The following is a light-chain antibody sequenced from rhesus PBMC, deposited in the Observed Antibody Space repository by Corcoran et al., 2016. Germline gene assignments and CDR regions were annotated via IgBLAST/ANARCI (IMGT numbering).Light chain of an antibody. CDR3: YQHSSGLT. Sequence: QVILTQSPATLSLSPGERATLSCRASQSVSSYLAWYQQKPGQAPRLLSYGASSRATGIPDRFSGSGSGTDFTLTIRSLEPEDVGVYHCYQHSSGLTFGGGTKVEIK. V-gene: IGKV3-10*01. CDR2: GAS. CDR1: QSVSSY. J-gene: IGKJ4*01.